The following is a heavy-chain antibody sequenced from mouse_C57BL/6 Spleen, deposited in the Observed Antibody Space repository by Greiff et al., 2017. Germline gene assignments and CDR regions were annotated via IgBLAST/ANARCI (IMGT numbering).Heavy chain of an antibody. CDR3: AREEVYGSSYHWYFDV. CDR1: GYTFTSYG. Sequence: VQLQESGAELARPGASVKLSCKASGYTFTSYGISWVKQRTGQGLEWIGEIYPRSGNTYYNEKFKGKATLTADKSSSTAYMELRSLTSEDSAVYFCAREEVYGSSYHWYFDVWGTGTTVTVSS. J-gene: IGHJ1*03. V-gene: IGHV1-81*01. D-gene: IGHD1-1*01. CDR2: IYPRSGNT.